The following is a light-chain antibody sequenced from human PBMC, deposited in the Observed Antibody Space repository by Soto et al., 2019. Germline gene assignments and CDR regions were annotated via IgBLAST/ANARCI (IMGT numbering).Light chain of an antibody. CDR3: QQYNNWPRT. CDR2: GAS. Sequence: EIVMTQSPATLSVSPGERATLSCWASQSVSINLAWYQQKPGQAPRLLIYGASTRATGIPARFSGSGSGTEFTLTISSLQSEDFAVYYCQQYNNWPRTFGPGTKVDIK. V-gene: IGKV3-15*01. CDR1: QSVSIN. J-gene: IGKJ3*01.